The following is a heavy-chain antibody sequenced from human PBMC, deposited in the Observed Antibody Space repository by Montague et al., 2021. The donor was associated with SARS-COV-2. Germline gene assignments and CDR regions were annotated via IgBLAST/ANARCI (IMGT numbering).Heavy chain of an antibody. CDR1: GVSVSNRYTH. J-gene: IGHJ5*02. Sequence: SETLSLTCTVSGVSVSNRYTHWSWIRQSPGKGLEWIGHIDYGGSPNYSPSLHSRVTISLDTSKNQQSLRLNSATAADTAVYYCATYWQGGSGRGSWGQGTLVTVSS. V-gene: IGHV4-61*01. D-gene: IGHD3-10*01. CDR3: ATYWQGGSGRGS. CDR2: IDYGGSP.